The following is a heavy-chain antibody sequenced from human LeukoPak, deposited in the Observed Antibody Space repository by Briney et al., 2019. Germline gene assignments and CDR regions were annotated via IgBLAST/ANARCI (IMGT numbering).Heavy chain of an antibody. J-gene: IGHJ4*02. D-gene: IGHD4-17*01. CDR3: AKVPRPTVTYYFDY. CDR1: GFTFSCYG. V-gene: IGHV3-30*18. CDR2: ISYDGSNK. Sequence: GGSLRLSCAASGFTFSCYGMHWVRQAPGKGLEWVAVISYDGSNKYYADSVKGRFTISRDNSKNTLYLQMNSLRAEDTAVYYCAKVPRPTVTYYFDYWGQGTLVTVSS.